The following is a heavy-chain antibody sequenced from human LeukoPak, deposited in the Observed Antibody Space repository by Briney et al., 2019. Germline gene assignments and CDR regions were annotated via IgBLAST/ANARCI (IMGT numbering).Heavy chain of an antibody. J-gene: IGHJ4*02. D-gene: IGHD5-18*01. V-gene: IGHV3-7*01. CDR1: GFTFSSYW. Sequence: GGSLRLSCAASGFTFSSYWMSWVRQAPGKGLEWVANIKQDGSEKYYVDSVKGRFTISRDNAKNSLYLQMNSLRAEDTAVYYCAKDQVRGYSYGIKDYWGQGTPVTVSS. CDR3: AKDQVRGYSYGIKDY. CDR2: IKQDGSEK.